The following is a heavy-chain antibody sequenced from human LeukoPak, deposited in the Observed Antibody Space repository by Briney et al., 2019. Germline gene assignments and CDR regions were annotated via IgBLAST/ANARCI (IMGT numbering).Heavy chain of an antibody. D-gene: IGHD1-26*01. CDR2: IRYDGTNQ. V-gene: IGHV3-30*02. J-gene: IGHJ4*02. CDR3: AKDQRGSYSRYLDF. Sequence: PGGSLRLSCEASGFTFSSYGIHWVRQAPGKGLEWVAFIRYDGTNQYYSDSVKGRFIISRNNAKNTVYLQLHGLRPEDTALYYWAKDQRGSYSRYLDFWGQGTLVTVSS. CDR1: GFTFSSYG.